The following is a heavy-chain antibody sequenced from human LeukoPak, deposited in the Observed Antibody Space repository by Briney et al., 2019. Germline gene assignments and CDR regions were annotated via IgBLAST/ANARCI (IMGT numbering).Heavy chain of an antibody. CDR3: ATLWFGDSGDWFDP. CDR2: IYAGGGT. CDR1: GFTVSNNY. D-gene: IGHD3-10*01. V-gene: IGHV3-66*01. Sequence: GSLRLSCAASGFTVSNNYMSWVRQAPGKGLEWVSVIYAGGGTYYADSVKGSFTISRDNSKNTLYLQMTSLRAEDTAVYYCATLWFGDSGDWFDPWGQGTLVTVSS. J-gene: IGHJ5*02.